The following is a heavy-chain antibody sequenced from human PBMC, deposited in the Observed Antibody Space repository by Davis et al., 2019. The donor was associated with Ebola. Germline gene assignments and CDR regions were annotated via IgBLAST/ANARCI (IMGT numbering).Heavy chain of an antibody. J-gene: IGHJ4*02. CDR1: GDSMSSYY. CDR2: ISYSGST. Sequence: GSLRLSCTVSGDSMSSYYWSWIRQPPGKGLEWIGYISYSGSTNYNPSLESRVTISVEASKNQFSLKLSSVTAADTAVYYCARELPNWGLDSWGQGTLVTVSS. D-gene: IGHD7-27*01. CDR3: ARELPNWGLDS. V-gene: IGHV4-59*12.